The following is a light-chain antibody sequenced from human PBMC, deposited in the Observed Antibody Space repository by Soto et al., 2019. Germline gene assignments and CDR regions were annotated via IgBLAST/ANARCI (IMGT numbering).Light chain of an antibody. CDR2: EVN. CDR3: SSYAGRNNVI. Sequence: QSVLTQPPSASGSPGQSVTISFTGTSSDISKYNYVSWYQQHPGKAPKLLIYEVNKRPSEVPERFSGSKSANTASLTVSGLQAEDEADYYCSSYAGRNNVIFGGGTKVTVL. J-gene: IGLJ2*01. V-gene: IGLV2-8*01. CDR1: SSDISKYNY.